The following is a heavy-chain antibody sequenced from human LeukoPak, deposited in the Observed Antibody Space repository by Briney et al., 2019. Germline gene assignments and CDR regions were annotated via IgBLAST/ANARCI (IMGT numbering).Heavy chain of an antibody. V-gene: IGHV3-23*01. Sequence: TGGSLRLSCAASGLTFSSYAMSWVRQAPGKGLEWVPAISGSGGSTYYADSVKGRFTISRDNSKNTLYLQMNSLRAEDTAVYYCAKRGAVGATTFYYYYYMDVWGKGTTVTVSS. CDR3: AKRGAVGATTFYYYYYMDV. J-gene: IGHJ6*03. D-gene: IGHD1-26*01. CDR2: ISGSGGST. CDR1: GLTFSSYA.